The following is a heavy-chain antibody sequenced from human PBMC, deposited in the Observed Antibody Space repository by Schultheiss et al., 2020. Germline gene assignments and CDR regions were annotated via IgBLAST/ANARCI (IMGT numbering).Heavy chain of an antibody. J-gene: IGHJ3*02. CDR3: AREGMRGIAARHAFDI. D-gene: IGHD6-6*01. CDR1: GDSVSSNSGA. CDR2: TYYRSNWYS. V-gene: IGHV6-1*01. Sequence: SQTLSLTCTISGDSVSSNSGAWNWIRQSPSRGLEWLGRTYYRSNWYSDYAVSVKSRMTMNSDTSKNQFSLQLNSVTPEDTAVYYCAREGMRGIAARHAFDIWGQGTMVTVSS.